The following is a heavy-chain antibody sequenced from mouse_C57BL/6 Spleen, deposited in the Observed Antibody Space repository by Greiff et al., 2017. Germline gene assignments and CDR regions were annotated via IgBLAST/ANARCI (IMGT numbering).Heavy chain of an antibody. V-gene: IGHV8-12*01. CDR2: IYWDDDK. Sequence: QVTLKECGPGILQSSQTLSLTCSFSGFSLSTSGMGVSWIRQPSGKGLEWLAHIYWDDDKRYNPSLKSRLTISKDTSRNQVFLKITSVDTADTATYYCARYDYDVFAYWGQGTLVTVSA. D-gene: IGHD2-4*01. CDR1: GFSLSTSGMG. CDR3: ARYDYDVFAY. J-gene: IGHJ3*01.